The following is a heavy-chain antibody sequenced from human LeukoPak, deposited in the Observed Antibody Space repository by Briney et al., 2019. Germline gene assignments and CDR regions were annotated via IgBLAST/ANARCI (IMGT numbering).Heavy chain of an antibody. J-gene: IGHJ5*02. D-gene: IGHD3-3*01. V-gene: IGHV4-38-2*02. CDR1: GYSISSGYY. Sequence: PSETLSLTCTVSGYSISSGYYWGWIRQPPGKGLEWIGSIYHSGSTHYNPSLKSRVTISVDTSKNQFSLKLSSVTAADTAVYYCARGFYDFWSGYNNWFDPWGQGTLVTVSS. CDR3: ARGFYDFWSGYNNWFDP. CDR2: IYHSGST.